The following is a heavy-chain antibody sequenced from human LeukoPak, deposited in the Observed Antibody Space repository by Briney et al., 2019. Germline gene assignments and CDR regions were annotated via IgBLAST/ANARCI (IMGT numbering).Heavy chain of an antibody. CDR1: GFPFSDYY. Sequence: GGSLRLSCAAYGFPFSDYYMGSSRQAPGRGLEWDSYISSSGSTIYYADSVKGRFTSSRDNAKNSLYLQMKSLRAEDTAVYYCARGMEGYDILTGYQYYFDYRGQGTLVTVSS. CDR3: ARGMEGYDILTGYQYYFDY. CDR2: ISSSGSTI. V-gene: IGHV3-11*04. J-gene: IGHJ4*02. D-gene: IGHD3-9*01.